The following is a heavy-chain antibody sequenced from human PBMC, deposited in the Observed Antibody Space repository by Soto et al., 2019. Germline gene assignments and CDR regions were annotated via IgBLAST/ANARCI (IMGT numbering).Heavy chain of an antibody. V-gene: IGHV4-34*01. D-gene: IGHD2-8*01. J-gene: IGHJ3*02. CDR2: INHSGST. CDR3: ARGLPLCNDGVCYDGFDI. Sequence: QVQLQQWGAGLLKPSETLSLTCAVYGGSLSGHYWSWIRQPTGKGLEWIGEINHSGSTNYNPSLKSRVTISGDTSKNQFSLKLSSVTAADTAVYHCARGLPLCNDGVCYDGFDIWGQGTMVTVSS. CDR1: GGSLSGHY.